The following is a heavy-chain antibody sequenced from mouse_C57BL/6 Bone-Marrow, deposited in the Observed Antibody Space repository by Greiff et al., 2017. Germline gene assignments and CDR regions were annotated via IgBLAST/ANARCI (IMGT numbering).Heavy chain of an antibody. CDR3: ARRRRFYYGYGWFAY. CDR2: IYPGSGST. Sequence: VQLQQPGAELVKPGASVKMSCKASGYTFTSYWITWVKQRPGPGLEWIGDIYPGSGSTNYNEKFKRKDTLTVDTSSSTAYMQLSSLTSEDSAVDYGARRRRFYYGYGWFAYWGQGTLVTVSA. D-gene: IGHD2-2*01. V-gene: IGHV1-55*01. J-gene: IGHJ3*01. CDR1: GYTFTSYW.